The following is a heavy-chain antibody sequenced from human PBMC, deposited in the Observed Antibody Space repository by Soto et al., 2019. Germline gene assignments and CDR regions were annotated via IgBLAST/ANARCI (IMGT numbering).Heavy chain of an antibody. CDR1: GGSISSYY. D-gene: IGHD6-13*01. CDR3: ARDRQQLVRGNYYYYGMDV. J-gene: IGHJ6*02. V-gene: IGHV4-4*07. CDR2: IYTSGST. Sequence: PSETLSLTCTVSGGSISSYYWSWIRQPAGKGLEWIGRIYTSGSTNYNPSLKSRVTMSVDTPKNQFSLKLSSVTAADTAVYYCARDRQQLVRGNYYYYGMDVWGQGTTVTVSS.